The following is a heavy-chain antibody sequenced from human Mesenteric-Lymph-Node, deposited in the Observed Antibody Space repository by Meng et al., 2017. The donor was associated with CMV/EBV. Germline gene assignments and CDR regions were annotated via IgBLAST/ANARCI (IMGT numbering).Heavy chain of an antibody. D-gene: IGHD6-13*01. CDR3: ARDVENRAAHTGMDV. CDR1: GGSISSSSYY. J-gene: IGHJ6*02. V-gene: IGHV4-39*07. Sequence: SETLSLTCTVSGGSISSSSYYWGWIRQPPGEALEWIGSMYYGGSTYYNPSLKSRVTISVDTSKNQFSLKLSSVTAADTAVYHCARDVENRAAHTGMDVWGQGTAVTVSS. CDR2: MYYGGST.